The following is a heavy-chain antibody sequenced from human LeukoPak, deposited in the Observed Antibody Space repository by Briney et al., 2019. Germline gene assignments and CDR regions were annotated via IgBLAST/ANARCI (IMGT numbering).Heavy chain of an antibody. J-gene: IGHJ4*02. V-gene: IGHV3-20*04. CDR3: ARDHASGTYSKY. D-gene: IGHD3-10*01. Sequence: GGSLRLSCAASGFTFDDYGMSWVRQVPGKGLEWVAGINWNGTKARHVDSVKGRFTISRDNAKNSLYLEMNGLRAEDTALYYCARDHASGTYSKYWGQGTLVIVSS. CDR2: INWNGTKA. CDR1: GFTFDDYG.